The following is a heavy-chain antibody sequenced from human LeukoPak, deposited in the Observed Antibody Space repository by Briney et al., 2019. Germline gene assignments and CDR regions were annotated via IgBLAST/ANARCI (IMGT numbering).Heavy chain of an antibody. D-gene: IGHD2-2*01. Sequence: PGRSLRLSCAASGFTFSGYAMHWVRQAPGKGLEWVAVISYDGSNKYYADSVKGRFTISRDNSKNTLYLQMNSLRAEDTAAYYCARGLADCSSTSCYWNWFDPWGQGTLVTVSS. J-gene: IGHJ5*02. V-gene: IGHV3-30*04. CDR1: GFTFSGYA. CDR2: ISYDGSNK. CDR3: ARGLADCSSTSCYWNWFDP.